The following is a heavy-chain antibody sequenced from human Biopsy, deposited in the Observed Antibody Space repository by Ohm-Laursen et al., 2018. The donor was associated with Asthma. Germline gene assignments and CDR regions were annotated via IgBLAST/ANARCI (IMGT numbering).Heavy chain of an antibody. D-gene: IGHD6-13*01. CDR3: ARGQKSAGDRWFDP. J-gene: IGHJ5*02. CDR1: GYTFIGCH. V-gene: IGHV1-2*06. Sequence: SVKVSCKASGYTFIGCHIHWMRQAPGQGLEWMGRINPNSGGTNYAQKFQGRVTMTRDTSISTAYMEVSRLRSDDTAVYYCARGQKSAGDRWFDPWGQGTLVTVAS. CDR2: INPNSGGT.